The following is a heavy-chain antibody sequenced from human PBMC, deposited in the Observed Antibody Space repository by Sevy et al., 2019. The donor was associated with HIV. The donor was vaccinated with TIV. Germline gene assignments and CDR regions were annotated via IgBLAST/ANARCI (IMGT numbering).Heavy chain of an antibody. V-gene: IGHV1-69*10. D-gene: IGHD6-6*01. CDR3: ATGGDSSSDAFDI. CDR2: IIPILGIA. J-gene: IGHJ3*02. CDR1: GGTFSSYA. Sequence: ASLKVSCKASGGTFSSYAISWVRQAPGQGLEWMGGIIPILGIANYAQKFQGRVTITADKSTSTAYMELSSLRSEDTAVYYCATGGDSSSDAFDIWGQGTMVTVSS.